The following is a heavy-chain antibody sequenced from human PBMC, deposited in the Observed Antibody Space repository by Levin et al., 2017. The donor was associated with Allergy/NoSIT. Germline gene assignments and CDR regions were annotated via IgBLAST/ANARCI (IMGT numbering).Heavy chain of an antibody. J-gene: IGHJ4*02. D-gene: IGHD3-22*01. CDR2: VSHGGTIE. CDR1: GFTFSSYS. V-gene: IGHV3-30-3*01. Sequence: PGGSLRLSCAASGFTFSSYSIHWVRQAPGKGLECVAHVSHGGTIEYYIDSVKGRFTVSTDNFENTVYLQMNSLRPDDTAIYYCARAHPGGYQGLDYGGQGALVTVSS. CDR3: ARAHPGGYQGLDY.